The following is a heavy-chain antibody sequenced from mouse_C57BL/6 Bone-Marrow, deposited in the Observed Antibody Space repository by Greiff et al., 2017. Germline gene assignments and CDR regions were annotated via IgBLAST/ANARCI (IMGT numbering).Heavy chain of an antibody. D-gene: IGHD2-3*01. CDR1: GFTFSSYA. Sequence: DVMLVESGGGLVKPGGSLKLSCAASGFTFSSYAMSWVRQTPEKRLEWVATISDGGSYTYYPDNVKGRFTISRDNAKNNLYLLMSHLKSEDTAMYYCARDGWFTFAYWGQGTLVTVSA. CDR3: ARDGWFTFAY. J-gene: IGHJ3*01. V-gene: IGHV5-4*01. CDR2: ISDGGSYT.